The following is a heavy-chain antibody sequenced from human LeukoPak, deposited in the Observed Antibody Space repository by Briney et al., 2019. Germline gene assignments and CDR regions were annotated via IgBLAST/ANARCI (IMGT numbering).Heavy chain of an antibody. CDR3: AKDGRRFYSSSDYFDY. J-gene: IGHJ4*02. Sequence: PGGSLILSCTHSNFLFSIYSMHWVLNATGQGLPLVSYFRSGRGTIYYADSVNGRFTISRDNSKNTLYLQMNILRAEDTAVYYCAKDGRRFYSSSDYFDYWGQGTLVTVSS. V-gene: IGHV3-48*01. CDR2: FRSGRGTI. D-gene: IGHD6-6*01. CDR1: NFLFSIYS.